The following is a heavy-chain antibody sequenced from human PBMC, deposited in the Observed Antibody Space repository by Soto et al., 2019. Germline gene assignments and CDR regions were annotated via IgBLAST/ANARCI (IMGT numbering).Heavy chain of an antibody. CDR3: AEDFGSGWYPLDY. CDR2: ISYDGSDK. CDR1: GFTFSSYG. Sequence: GGSLRLSCAASGFTFSSYGMHWVRQAPGKGLEWVAVISYDGSDKYYADSVKGRFTISRGDSKNALYLQMNSLRAEDTAVYYCAEDFGSGWYPLDYWGQGTLVTVSS. D-gene: IGHD6-19*01. V-gene: IGHV3-30*18. J-gene: IGHJ4*02.